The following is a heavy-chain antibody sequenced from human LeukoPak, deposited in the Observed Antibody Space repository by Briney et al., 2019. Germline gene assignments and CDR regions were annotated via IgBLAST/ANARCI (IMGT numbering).Heavy chain of an antibody. V-gene: IGHV1-2*02. CDR1: GYTFTGYY. CDR2: INPNSGGT. D-gene: IGHD3-22*01. CDR3: ARPNNYYDSSGYYHGAFDI. J-gene: IGHJ3*02. Sequence: VKVSCKASGYTFTGYYMHWVRQAPGQGLEWMGWINPNSGGTNYAQKFQGRVTMTRDTSISTAYMELSRLRSDDTAVYYCARPNNYYDSSGYYHGAFDIWGQGTMVTVSS.